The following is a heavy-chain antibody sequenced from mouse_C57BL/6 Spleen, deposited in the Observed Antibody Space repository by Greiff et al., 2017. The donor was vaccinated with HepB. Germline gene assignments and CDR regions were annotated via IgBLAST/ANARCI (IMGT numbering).Heavy chain of an antibody. CDR2: ISSGSSTI. V-gene: IGHV5-17*01. CDR1: GFTFSDYG. CDR3: ARPGVGAMDY. D-gene: IGHD1-1*01. J-gene: IGHJ4*01. Sequence: EVNVVESGGGLVKPGGSLKLSCAASGFTFSDYGMHWVRQAPEKGLEWVAYISSGSSTIYYADTVKGRFTISRDNAKNTLFLQMTSLRSEDTAMYYCARPGVGAMDYWGQGTSVTVSS.